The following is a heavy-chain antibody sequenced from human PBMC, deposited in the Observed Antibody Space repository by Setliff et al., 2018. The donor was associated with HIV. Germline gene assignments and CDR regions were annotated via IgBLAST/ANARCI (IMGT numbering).Heavy chain of an antibody. CDR2: VHYTGNT. V-gene: IGHV4-39*02. CDR3: AREGDGIDF. D-gene: IGHD2-21*02. J-gene: IGHJ4*02. Sequence: SETLSLTCTVSGGSITSSTYYWGWIRQPPGKGLEWIGTVHYTGNTYHNPSLKSRVTISVEVSKNQISLKLTAVTAADSAVYYCAREGDGIDFWGQGILVTVSS. CDR1: GGSITSSTYY.